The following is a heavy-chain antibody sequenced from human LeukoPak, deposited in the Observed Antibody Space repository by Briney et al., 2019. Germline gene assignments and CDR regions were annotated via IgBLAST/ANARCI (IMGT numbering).Heavy chain of an antibody. CDR2: IYYSGST. Sequence: SETLSLTCTVSGGSISSGGYFWSWIRQHPGKGLEWIGYIYYSGSTNYNPSLKSRVTISVDTSKNQFSLKLSSVTAADTAVYYCARHTAEKYNWFDRWGQGTLVTVSS. V-gene: IGHV4-61*08. CDR3: ARHTAEKYNWFDR. D-gene: IGHD5-24*01. CDR1: GGSISSGGYF. J-gene: IGHJ5*02.